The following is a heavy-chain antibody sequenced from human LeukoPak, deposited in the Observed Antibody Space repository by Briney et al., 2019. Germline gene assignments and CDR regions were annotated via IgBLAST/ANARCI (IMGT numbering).Heavy chain of an antibody. Sequence: GGSLRLSCAASGFTFSTYWMSWVRQAPGKGLELVANIKQDGSEKYYVDSVKGRFTISRDNNAKNSLYLQLNSLRADDTAVYYCARNQRRLDYWGQGALVTVSS. CDR1: GFTFSTYW. V-gene: IGHV3-7*01. CDR3: ARNQRRLDY. D-gene: IGHD1-14*01. CDR2: IKQDGSEK. J-gene: IGHJ4*02.